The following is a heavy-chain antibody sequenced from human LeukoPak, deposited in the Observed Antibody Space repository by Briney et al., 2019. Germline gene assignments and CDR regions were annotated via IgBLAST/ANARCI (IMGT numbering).Heavy chain of an antibody. Sequence: PSETLSLTCTVSGGSISSSSYYWGWIRQPPWKGLEWIGSIYYSGSTYYNPSLKSRVTISVDTSKNQFSLKLSSVTAADTAVYYCARPYCGGDCYSDYYYYYYMDVWGKGTTVTVSS. CDR2: IYYSGST. V-gene: IGHV4-39*01. CDR3: ARPYCGGDCYSDYYYYYYMDV. CDR1: GGSISSSSYY. J-gene: IGHJ6*03. D-gene: IGHD2-21*02.